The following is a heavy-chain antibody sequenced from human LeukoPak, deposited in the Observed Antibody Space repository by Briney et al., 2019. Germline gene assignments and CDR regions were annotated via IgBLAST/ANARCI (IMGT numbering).Heavy chain of an antibody. Sequence: GGSLRLSCAASGFTFSNYWMSWVRQAPGKGLEWVANIKQDGSEKNYVDSVKGRFTISRDNAKNSLYLQMNSLRAEDSAVYYCARDREWQFTDYWGQRTLSTVSS. J-gene: IGHJ4*02. CDR2: IKQDGSEK. V-gene: IGHV3-7*05. CDR1: GFTFSNYW. CDR3: ARDREWQFTDY. D-gene: IGHD3-3*01.